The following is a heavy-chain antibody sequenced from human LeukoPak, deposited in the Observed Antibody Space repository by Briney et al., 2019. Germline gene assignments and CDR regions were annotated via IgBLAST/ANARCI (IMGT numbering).Heavy chain of an antibody. Sequence: PSETLSLTRTVSGGSISSSSYYWGWIRQPPGKGLEWIGSIYYSGSTYYNPSLKSRVTISVDTSKNQFSLKLSSVTAADTAVYYCARRNYSRNYYGMDVWGQGTTVTVSS. CDR1: GGSISSSSYY. CDR2: IYYSGST. D-gene: IGHD6-13*01. CDR3: ARRNYSRNYYGMDV. J-gene: IGHJ6*02. V-gene: IGHV4-39*01.